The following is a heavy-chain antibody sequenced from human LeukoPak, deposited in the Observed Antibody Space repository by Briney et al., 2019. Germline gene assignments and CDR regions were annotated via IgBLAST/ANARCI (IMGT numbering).Heavy chain of an antibody. J-gene: IGHJ3*02. CDR2: ISSSGSTI. V-gene: IGHV3-11*01. CDR3: ARDRAPTYYYDSSGPRGAFDI. D-gene: IGHD3-22*01. Sequence: GGSLRLSCAASGFTFSDYYMSWIRQAPGRGLEWVSYISSSGSTIYYADSVKGRFTISRDNAKNSLYLQMNSLRAEDTAVYYCARDRAPTYYYDSSGPRGAFDIWGQGTMVTVSS. CDR1: GFTFSDYY.